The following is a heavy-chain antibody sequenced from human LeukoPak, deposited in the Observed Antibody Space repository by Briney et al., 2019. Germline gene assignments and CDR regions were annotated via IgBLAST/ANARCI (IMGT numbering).Heavy chain of an antibody. CDR2: ISGSGGST. Sequence: GGSLRLSCAASGFTFSSYAMSWVRQAPGKGLEWVSAISGSGGSTYCADSVKGRFTISRDNSKNTLYLQMNSLRAEDTAVYYCARDLDIDPRYCSSTSCSFSYYGMDVWGQGTTVTVSS. J-gene: IGHJ6*02. CDR3: ARDLDIDPRYCSSTSCSFSYYGMDV. V-gene: IGHV3-23*01. D-gene: IGHD2-2*01. CDR1: GFTFSSYA.